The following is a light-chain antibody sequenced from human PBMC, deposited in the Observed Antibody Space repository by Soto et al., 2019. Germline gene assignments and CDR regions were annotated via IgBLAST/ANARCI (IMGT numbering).Light chain of an antibody. CDR2: GAS. CDR3: QQYNNWPQRT. V-gene: IGKV3-15*01. Sequence: EIVMTQSPATLSVSPGERATLSCRASQSVSSNLAWYQQKPGQAPRLLIYGASTRATGIPARFSGSGSGTEFTLTISSLPSEDFAFYYCQQYNNWPQRTFGQGTKVEIK. CDR1: QSVSSN. J-gene: IGKJ1*01.